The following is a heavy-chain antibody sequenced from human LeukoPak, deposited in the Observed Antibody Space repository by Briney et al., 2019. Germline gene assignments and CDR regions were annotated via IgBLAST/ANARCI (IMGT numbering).Heavy chain of an antibody. Sequence: SETLSLTCTVSGGSISSGSYYWSWIRQPAGKGLEWIGRINTSGSINYNPSLKSRATISVDTSKNQFSLKVSSVTAADTAVYYCARDNTVTTSLGWSDPWGQGTLVTVSS. CDR2: INTSGSI. V-gene: IGHV4-61*02. CDR1: GGSISSGSYY. J-gene: IGHJ5*02. D-gene: IGHD4-11*01. CDR3: ARDNTVTTSLGWSDP.